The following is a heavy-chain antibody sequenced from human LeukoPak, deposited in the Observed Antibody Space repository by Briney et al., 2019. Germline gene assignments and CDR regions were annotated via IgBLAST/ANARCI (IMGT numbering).Heavy chain of an antibody. J-gene: IGHJ4*02. Sequence: GGSLRLSCAASGFTVSSNYMSWVRQAPGKGLEWVSYISSSSSTIYYADSVKGRFTISRDNAKNSLYLQMNSLRAEDTAVYYCARAAYCSSTSCSVFDYWGQGTLVTVSS. CDR3: ARAAYCSSTSCSVFDY. CDR1: GFTVSSNY. CDR2: ISSSSSTI. V-gene: IGHV3-48*01. D-gene: IGHD2-2*01.